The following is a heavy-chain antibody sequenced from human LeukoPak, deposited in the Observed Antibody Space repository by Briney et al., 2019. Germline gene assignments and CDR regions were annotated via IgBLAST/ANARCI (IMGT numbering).Heavy chain of an antibody. V-gene: IGHV3-48*04. D-gene: IGHD5-18*01. CDR1: GFTFNSYS. Sequence: GGSLRLSCAASGFTFNSYSMNWVRQAPGKGLEWVSYISSSSSTIFYADSVKGRFTISRDNAKNSLYLQMNSLRAEDTAVYYCARTDSYGPGAFDIWGQGTMVTVSS. CDR2: ISSSSSTI. J-gene: IGHJ3*02. CDR3: ARTDSYGPGAFDI.